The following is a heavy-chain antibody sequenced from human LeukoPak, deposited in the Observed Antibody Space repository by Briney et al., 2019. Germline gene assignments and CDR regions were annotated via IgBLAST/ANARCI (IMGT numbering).Heavy chain of an antibody. D-gene: IGHD5-24*01. Sequence: ASVKVSCKASGYTFTSYGISWVRQAPGQGRAWMGWISAYNDNTNYAQKVQGRVTMTTDTSTSTAYMELRSLRSDDTAVYYCARDRRDGYNFYYYYYMDVWGKGTTVTVSS. J-gene: IGHJ6*03. CDR3: ARDRRDGYNFYYYYYMDV. CDR2: ISAYNDNT. V-gene: IGHV1-18*01. CDR1: GYTFTSYG.